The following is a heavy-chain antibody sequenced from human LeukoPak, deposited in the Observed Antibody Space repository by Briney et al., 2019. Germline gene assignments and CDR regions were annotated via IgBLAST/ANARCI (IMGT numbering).Heavy chain of an antibody. D-gene: IGHD3-10*01. Sequence: GRSLRLSCAASGFTFSNYAMHWVRQAPGKGLEWVANIKQDGSEKYYVDSVKGRFTISRDDAKNSLYLQMNSLRAEDTAVYYCARGGSGSHWGQGTLVTVSS. V-gene: IGHV3-7*01. CDR1: GFTFSNYA. CDR3: ARGGSGSH. CDR2: IKQDGSEK. J-gene: IGHJ4*02.